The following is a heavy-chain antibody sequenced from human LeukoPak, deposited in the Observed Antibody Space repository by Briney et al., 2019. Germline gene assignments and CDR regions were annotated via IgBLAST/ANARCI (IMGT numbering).Heavy chain of an antibody. CDR1: GGSISSGSYY. CDR2: IYTSGST. CDR3: ARTQYYYYYYMDV. V-gene: IGHV4-61*02. Sequence: SETLSLTCTVSGGSISSGSYYWSWIRQPAGKGLEWIGRIYTSGSTNYNPSLKSRVTISVDTSKNQFSLKLSSVTAADTAVYYCARTQYYYYYYMDVWAKGPRSPSP. J-gene: IGHJ6*03.